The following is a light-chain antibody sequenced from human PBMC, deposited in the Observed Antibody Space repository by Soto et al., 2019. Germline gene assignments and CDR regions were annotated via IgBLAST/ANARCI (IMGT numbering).Light chain of an antibody. J-gene: IGKJ5*01. CDR3: QQRKYWPQELT. CDR2: DAS. CDR1: QSISIY. Sequence: DIEVNHSPATLSCSPSDRATLSFRASQSISIYLAWYQQKPGQAPRLLIYDASSRATGIPDRFSGSGSGTDFTLTISSLEPEDFAVYYCQQRKYWPQELTFGQGTRLDI. V-gene: IGKV3-11*01.